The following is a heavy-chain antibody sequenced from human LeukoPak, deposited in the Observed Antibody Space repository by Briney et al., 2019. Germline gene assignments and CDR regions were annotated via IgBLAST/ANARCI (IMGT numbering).Heavy chain of an antibody. CDR2: IFTSGIT. Sequence: RTSETLSLTCTVSGGSISLYYWNWIRQPAGKGLEWIGRIFTSGITNYNPSLKSRVTMSVDTSKSQFSLALSSVTAADTAVYYCARGISGSYYNPLGYMDVWGKGTTVTVSS. V-gene: IGHV4-4*07. CDR3: ARGISGSYYNPLGYMDV. D-gene: IGHD3-10*01. J-gene: IGHJ6*03. CDR1: GGSISLYY.